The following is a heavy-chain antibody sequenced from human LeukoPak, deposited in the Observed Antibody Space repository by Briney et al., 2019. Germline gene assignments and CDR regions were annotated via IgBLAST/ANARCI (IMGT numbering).Heavy chain of an antibody. J-gene: IGHJ4*02. CDR3: ARWGGYSSSPDY. D-gene: IGHD6-13*01. CDR1: GYSLTGYY. Sequence: ASVEVSCKASGYSLTGYYMHWLRQAPGQGLEWMGWINPNSGDTGYAQKFQGRVTLTRDMSISTIYMELTRLRSDDTALYYCARWGGYSSSPDYWGQGTLVTVSS. V-gene: IGHV1-2*02. CDR2: INPNSGDT.